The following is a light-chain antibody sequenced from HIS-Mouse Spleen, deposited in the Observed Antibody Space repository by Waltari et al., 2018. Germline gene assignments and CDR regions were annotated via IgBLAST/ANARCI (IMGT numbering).Light chain of an antibody. CDR1: SSDVGGYNY. Sequence: QSALTQPASVSGSPGQSITISRTGTSSDVGGYNYVSWYQQHPGKAPKLMIYDVSNRPSGVSNRCSGSKSGNTASLTISGLQAEDEADYYCSSYTSSSTLVFGGGTKLTVL. J-gene: IGLJ2*01. CDR2: DVS. V-gene: IGLV2-14*03. CDR3: SSYTSSSTLV.